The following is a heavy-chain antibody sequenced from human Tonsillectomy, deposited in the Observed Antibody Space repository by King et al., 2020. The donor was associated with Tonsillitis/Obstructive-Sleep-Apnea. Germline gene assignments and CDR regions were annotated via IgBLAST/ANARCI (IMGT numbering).Heavy chain of an antibody. V-gene: IGHV4-59*08. Sequence: HVQLQESGPGLVKPSETLSLTCTVSGGSISSYYWSWIRQPPGKGLEWIGYIYYSGSTNYNPSLQSRVTISVDTSKNQFSLKLSSVTAADTAVYYCARQGYSSGWYYFDYWGQGTLVTVSS. CDR3: ARQGYSSGWYYFDY. J-gene: IGHJ4*02. CDR1: GGSISSYY. CDR2: IYYSGST. D-gene: IGHD6-19*01.